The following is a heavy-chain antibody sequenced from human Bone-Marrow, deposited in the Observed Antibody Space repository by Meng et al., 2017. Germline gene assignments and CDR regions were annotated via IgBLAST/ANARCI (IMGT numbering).Heavy chain of an antibody. J-gene: IGHJ4*02. V-gene: IGHV3-74*01. Sequence: GESLKISCAASGFTFSSYWMHWVRQAPGKGLVWVSRINSDGSSTSYADSVKGRFTISRDNAKNTLYLQMNSLRAEDTAVYYCARDLVPGIFDYWGQGTLVTVSS. D-gene: IGHD1-26*01. CDR1: GFTFSSYW. CDR2: INSDGSST. CDR3: ARDLVPGIFDY.